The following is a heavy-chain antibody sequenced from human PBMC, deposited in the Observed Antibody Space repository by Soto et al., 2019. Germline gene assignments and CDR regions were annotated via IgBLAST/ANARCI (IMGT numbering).Heavy chain of an antibody. Sequence: ASVKVSCKAPGYTFTGYYMHWVRQAPGQGLEWMGWINPNSGGTNYAQKFQGRVTMTRDTSISTAYMELSRLRSDDTAVYYCARGGYSSGWYVPRYGMDVWGQGTTVTV. J-gene: IGHJ6*02. CDR2: INPNSGGT. V-gene: IGHV1-2*02. CDR1: GYTFTGYY. CDR3: ARGGYSSGWYVPRYGMDV. D-gene: IGHD6-19*01.